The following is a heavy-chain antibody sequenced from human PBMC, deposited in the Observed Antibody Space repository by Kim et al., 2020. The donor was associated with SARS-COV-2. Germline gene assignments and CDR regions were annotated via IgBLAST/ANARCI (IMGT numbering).Heavy chain of an antibody. Sequence: YAQKCQGRVTMTRDTSTSTVYMELSSLRSEDTAVYYCARDNYDSSGYSGVWGQGTLVTVSS. J-gene: IGHJ4*02. CDR3: ARDNYDSSGYSGV. D-gene: IGHD3-22*01. V-gene: IGHV1-46*01.